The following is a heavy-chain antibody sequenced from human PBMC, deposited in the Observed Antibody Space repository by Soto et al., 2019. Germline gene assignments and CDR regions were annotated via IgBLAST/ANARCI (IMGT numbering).Heavy chain of an antibody. CDR3: ARYCRGSGLYFFDY. V-gene: IGHV3-7*03. Sequence: EVQLVESGGGLVQPGGSLRLSCVASGFTFISSFMGWVRQAPGKGLEWVANINQDGGGTYYVDSVEGRFTISRDNAKDSLYLQMNSLRGDDSAVYYCARYCRGSGLYFFDYWGQGTLVTVSS. J-gene: IGHJ4*02. CDR1: GFTFISSF. CDR2: INQDGGGT. D-gene: IGHD6-19*01.